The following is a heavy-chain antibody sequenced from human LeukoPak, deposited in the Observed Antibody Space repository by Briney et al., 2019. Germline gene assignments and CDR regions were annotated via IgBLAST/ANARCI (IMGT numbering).Heavy chain of an antibody. CDR1: GFTFSSYW. D-gene: IGHD1-26*01. Sequence: GGSLRLSCAASGFTFSSYWMHWVRQAPGKGLEWVAVISYDGSNKYYADSVKGRFTISRDNSKNTLYLQMNSLRAEDTAVYYCARDVGATTLYYYYYYMDVWGKGTTVTVSS. CDR3: ARDVGATTLYYYYYYMDV. J-gene: IGHJ6*03. V-gene: IGHV3-30-3*01. CDR2: ISYDGSNK.